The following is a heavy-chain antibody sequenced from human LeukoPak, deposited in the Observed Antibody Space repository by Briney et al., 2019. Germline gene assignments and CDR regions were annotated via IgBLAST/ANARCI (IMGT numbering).Heavy chain of an antibody. J-gene: IGHJ4*02. CDR1: GGTFSSYT. Sequence: SVKVSCKASGGTFSSYTISWVRQAPGQGLEWMERIIPILGIANYAQKFQGRVTITADKSTSTAYMELRSLRSDDTAVYYCARDKGGLYYYDSSGPNDCWGQGTLVTVSS. CDR3: ARDKGGLYYYDSSGPNDC. D-gene: IGHD3-22*01. CDR2: IIPILGIA. V-gene: IGHV1-69*04.